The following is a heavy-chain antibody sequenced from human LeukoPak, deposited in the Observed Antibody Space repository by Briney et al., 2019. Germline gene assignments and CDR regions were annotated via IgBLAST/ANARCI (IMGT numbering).Heavy chain of an antibody. CDR3: ARYGDYSGGY. V-gene: IGHV4-30-2*02. CDR1: GGSITSGGYF. D-gene: IGHD4-17*01. Sequence: SETLSLTCAVSGGSITSGGYFWSWIRQPPGKGLEWIGCIYRSGSTYYNPSLKSRVTISVGRSENQFSLMLSSVTAADTAVYYCARYGDYSGGYWGQGTLVTVSS. J-gene: IGHJ4*02. CDR2: IYRSGST.